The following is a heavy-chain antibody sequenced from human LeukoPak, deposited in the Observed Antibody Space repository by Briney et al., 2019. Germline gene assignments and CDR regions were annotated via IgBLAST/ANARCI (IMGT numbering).Heavy chain of an antibody. CDR1: GYTFTSYD. Sequence: GASVKVSCKASGYTFTSYDINWVRQAPGQGLEWMGGIIPIFGTANYAQKFQGRVTITADESTSTAYMELSSLRSEDTAVYYCARKWYSSSADDAFDIWGQGTMVTVSS. CDR3: ARKWYSSSADDAFDI. J-gene: IGHJ3*02. CDR2: IIPIFGTA. D-gene: IGHD6-6*01. V-gene: IGHV1-69*13.